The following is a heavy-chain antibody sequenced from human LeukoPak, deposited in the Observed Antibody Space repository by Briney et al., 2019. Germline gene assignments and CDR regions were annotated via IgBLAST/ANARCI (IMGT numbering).Heavy chain of an antibody. D-gene: IGHD6-19*01. CDR3: ARGVRIAVAGYIDY. CDR1: GFTFSSYA. CDR2: ISYDGSNK. Sequence: PGGSLRLSCAASGFTFSSYAMHWVRQAPGKGLEWVAAISYDGSNKKYADSVKGRFTISRDNSKNTLYLQMNSLRAEDRTVYYCARGVRIAVAGYIDYWGQGTLVTVSS. J-gene: IGHJ4*02. V-gene: IGHV3-30*04.